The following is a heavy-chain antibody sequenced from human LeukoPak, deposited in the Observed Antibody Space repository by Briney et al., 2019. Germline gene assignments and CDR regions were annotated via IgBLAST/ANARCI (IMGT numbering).Heavy chain of an antibody. CDR3: ARHLRLWQNWFDP. CDR2: IYPGDSDT. V-gene: IGHV5-51*01. D-gene: IGHD5-18*01. Sequence: GESLKISCKASGYSFTSYSIGWVRQMPGKGLEWMGIIYPGDSDTRYSPSFQGQVTISADKSISTAYLQWSSLKASDTAMYYCARHLRLWQNWFDPWGQGTLVTVSS. CDR1: GYSFTSYS. J-gene: IGHJ5*02.